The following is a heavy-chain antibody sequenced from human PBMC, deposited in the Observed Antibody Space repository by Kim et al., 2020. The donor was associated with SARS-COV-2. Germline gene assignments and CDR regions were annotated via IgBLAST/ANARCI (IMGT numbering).Heavy chain of an antibody. V-gene: IGHV3-23*01. CDR2: GGST. Sequence: GGSTYYADSVKGRFTIHRDNSKNPLYLQMTSLRAEDTAVYYCAKNSGYYYWGQGTLVTVSS. CDR3: AKNSGYYY. J-gene: IGHJ4*02. D-gene: IGHD3-22*01.